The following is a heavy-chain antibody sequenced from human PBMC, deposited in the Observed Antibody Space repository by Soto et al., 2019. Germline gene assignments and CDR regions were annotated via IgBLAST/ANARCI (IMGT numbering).Heavy chain of an antibody. J-gene: IGHJ6*02. Sequence: PSETLSLTCSVSGGSISSHYWSWIRKPPGKGLEWIGSIYYSGSTYYNPSLRSGVTISADTSKNQFSLNLISVTAADTAVYYCRRSSRYSTDVWGQGITVTVSS. CDR1: GGSISSHY. CDR3: RRSSRYSTDV. V-gene: IGHV4-59*05. D-gene: IGHD6-19*01. CDR2: IYYSGST.